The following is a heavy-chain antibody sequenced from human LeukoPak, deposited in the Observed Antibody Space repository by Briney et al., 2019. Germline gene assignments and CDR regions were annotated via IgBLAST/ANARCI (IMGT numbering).Heavy chain of an antibody. D-gene: IGHD1-14*01. Sequence: PSQTLSLTCTVSGGSISSGDYYWSWIRQPPGKGLEWVGYIYYSGSTYYNPSLKSRVTISVDTSKDQFSLKLSSVTAADTAVYYCARDNLTTGTRFDYWGQGTLVTVSS. CDR1: GGSISSGDYY. J-gene: IGHJ4*02. V-gene: IGHV4-30-4*01. CDR3: ARDNLTTGTRFDY. CDR2: IYYSGST.